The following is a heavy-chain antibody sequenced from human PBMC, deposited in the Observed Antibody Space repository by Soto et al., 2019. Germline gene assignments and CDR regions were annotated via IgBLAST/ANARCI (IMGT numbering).Heavy chain of an antibody. CDR2: ISYSGTT. CDR1: GGSISSGNYY. CDR3: ATMGTPVTGLYYFDY. Sequence: QVQLQESGPGLVKPSQTLSLTCTVSGGSISSGNYYWSWIRQPPGKGLEWIGFISYSGTTHYSAALSSRVSISVDTSKTQSSLDLSSVTAADTAVYYCATMGTPVTGLYYFDYWGQGTLVTVSS. V-gene: IGHV4-30-4*01. D-gene: IGHD4-17*01. J-gene: IGHJ4*02.